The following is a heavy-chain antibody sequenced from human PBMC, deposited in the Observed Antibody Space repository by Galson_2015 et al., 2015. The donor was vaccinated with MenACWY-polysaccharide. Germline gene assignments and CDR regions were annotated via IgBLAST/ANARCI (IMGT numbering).Heavy chain of an antibody. CDR3: TRDKNNYGDY. J-gene: IGHJ4*02. Sequence: EPLSLTCTVSGGSISSNFWSWIRQPPGKGLEWIGYAHYSGSTNYSPSLKSRVTMSVDTSKNQFSLNLSSVTAADTAVYYCTRDKNNYGDYWGQGTLVTVSS. D-gene: IGHD4-11*01. CDR2: AHYSGST. CDR1: GGSISSNF. V-gene: IGHV4-59*01.